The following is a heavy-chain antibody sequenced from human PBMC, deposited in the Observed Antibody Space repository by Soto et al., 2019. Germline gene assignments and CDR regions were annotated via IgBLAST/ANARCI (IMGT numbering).Heavy chain of an antibody. CDR2: ISASGVST. D-gene: IGHD6-19*01. V-gene: IGHV3-23*01. J-gene: IGHJ4*02. Sequence: GGSLRLSCAASGFTFSTYAMTWVRQAPGKGLEWVSAISASGVSTYYADSVKGRFTISRDNSKNTLYLQMNSLRAEDTAVYYCANFDSAVAGRGHYFDYWGQGTLATVSS. CDR3: ANFDSAVAGRGHYFDY. CDR1: GFTFSTYA.